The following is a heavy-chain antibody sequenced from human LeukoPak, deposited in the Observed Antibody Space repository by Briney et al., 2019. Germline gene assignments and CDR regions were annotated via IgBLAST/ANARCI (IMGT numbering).Heavy chain of an antibody. V-gene: IGHV3-23*01. Sequence: GGSLRLSRAASGFTFSSYAMSWVRQAPGKGLEWVSAISGSGGSTYYADSVKGRFTISRDNSKNTLYLQMNSLRAEDTAVYYCAKDQIVVPAANLDYWGQGTLVTVSS. CDR3: AKDQIVVPAANLDY. CDR2: ISGSGGST. D-gene: IGHD2-2*01. J-gene: IGHJ4*02. CDR1: GFTFSSYA.